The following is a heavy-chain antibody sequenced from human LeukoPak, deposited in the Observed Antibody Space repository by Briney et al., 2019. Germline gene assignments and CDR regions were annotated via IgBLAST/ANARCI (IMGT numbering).Heavy chain of an antibody. V-gene: IGHV4-39*07. CDR1: GGSIGSSSYY. CDR2: IYYSGST. CDR3: ARDRDWFDP. Sequence: PSETLSLTCTVSGGSIGSSSYYWGWIRQPPGKGLGWIGSIYYSGSTYYNPSLKSRVTISVDTSKNQFSLKLSSVTAADTAVCYCARDRDWFDPWGQGTLVTVSS. J-gene: IGHJ5*02.